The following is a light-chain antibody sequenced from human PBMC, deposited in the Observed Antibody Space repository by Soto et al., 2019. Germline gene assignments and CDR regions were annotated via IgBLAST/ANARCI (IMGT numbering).Light chain of an antibody. Sequence: DIQMTQSPFSLSASVGDRVTITCRASQSISSHLNWYQQKAGKAPKLLIYAASSLQSGVPSRFSGSGSGTDFTLTISSLQPEDFATYYCQQSYSTPRTFGGGTKVEIK. CDR1: QSISSH. CDR3: QQSYSTPRT. V-gene: IGKV1-39*01. CDR2: AAS. J-gene: IGKJ4*01.